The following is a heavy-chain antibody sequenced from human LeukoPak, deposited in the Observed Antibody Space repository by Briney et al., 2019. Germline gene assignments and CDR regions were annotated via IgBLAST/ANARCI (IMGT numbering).Heavy chain of an antibody. CDR1: GFTFSSYW. CDR3: ARYYSSRSNYFDY. J-gene: IGHJ4*02. D-gene: IGHD6-13*01. V-gene: IGHV3-74*01. Sequence: GGSLTLSCAASGFTFSSYWMHWVRQAPGKGLVWVSRINSDGSSTSYADSVKGRFTISSDNAKNTLYLQMNSLRAEDTAVYYCARYYSSRSNYFDYWGQGTLVTVSS. CDR2: INSDGSST.